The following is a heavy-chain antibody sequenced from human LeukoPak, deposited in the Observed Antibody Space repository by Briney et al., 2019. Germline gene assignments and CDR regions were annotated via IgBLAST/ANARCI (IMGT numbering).Heavy chain of an antibody. CDR3: ARHECGVQLGFDY. CDR1: GGSISRSSYY. CDR2: IFYSRST. J-gene: IGHJ4*02. V-gene: IGHV4-39*01. Sequence: SETLSLSCSVSGGSISRSSYYWGWIRQPPGQGLEWIGSIFYSRSTYYNPSLKNRLTMSVDTSKNQFSLKLTSVAAADTAVYYCARHECGVQLGFDYWGQGTLVTVSS. D-gene: IGHD6-13*01.